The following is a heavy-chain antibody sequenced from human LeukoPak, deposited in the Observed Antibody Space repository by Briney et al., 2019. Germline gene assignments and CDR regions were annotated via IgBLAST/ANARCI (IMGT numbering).Heavy chain of an antibody. D-gene: IGHD2-21*02. J-gene: IGHJ5*02. CDR2: ISGSGAST. CDR1: GFTFSTNA. Sequence: GGSLRLSCLTSGFTFSTNAMSWVRQAPGKGLEWISGISGSGASTYYADSVKGRFTISRDNSKNTLYLQMNSLRAEDAAVYYCAKGLTATPHSNWFDPWGQGTLVTVSS. V-gene: IGHV3-23*01. CDR3: AKGLTATPHSNWFDP.